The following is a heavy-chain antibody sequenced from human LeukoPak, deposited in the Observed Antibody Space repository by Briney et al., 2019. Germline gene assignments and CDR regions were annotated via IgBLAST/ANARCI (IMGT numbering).Heavy chain of an antibody. J-gene: IGHJ4*02. V-gene: IGHV3-66*01. D-gene: IGHD6-13*01. Sequence: GGSLRLSCAASGFTFSSYWMSWVRQAPGKGLEWVSVIYSGGSTYYADSVKGRFTISRDNSKNTLYLQMNSLRAEDTAVYYCARDQYSGVAAAGTLNYWGQGTLVTVSS. CDR2: IYSGGST. CDR1: GFTFSSYW. CDR3: ARDQYSGVAAAGTLNY.